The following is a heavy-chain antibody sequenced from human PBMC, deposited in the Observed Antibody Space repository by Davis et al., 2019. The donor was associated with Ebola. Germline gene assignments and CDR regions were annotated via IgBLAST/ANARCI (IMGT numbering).Heavy chain of an antibody. CDR2: IIPIFGTA. V-gene: IGHV1-69*13. D-gene: IGHD4-17*01. Sequence: SSVPVSCKSSVYTFTSYGISWVRQAPGQGLEWMGGIIPIFGTANYAQKFQGRVTITADESTSTAYMELSSLRSEDTAVYYCARDADGYGDYGAFDIWGQGTMVTVSS. J-gene: IGHJ3*02. CDR1: VYTFTSYG. CDR3: ARDADGYGDYGAFDI.